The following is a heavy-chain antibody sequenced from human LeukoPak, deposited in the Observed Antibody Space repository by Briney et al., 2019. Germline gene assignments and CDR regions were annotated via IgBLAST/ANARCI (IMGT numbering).Heavy chain of an antibody. Sequence: ASVKVSCKASGGTFSSYAISWVRQPPGQGLEWMGGIIPIFGTANYAQKFQGRVTITADESTSTAYMELSSLRSEDTAVYYCARLTSIAARPRWFDPWGQGTLVTVSS. V-gene: IGHV1-69*13. CDR2: IIPIFGTA. CDR1: GGTFSSYA. D-gene: IGHD6-6*01. CDR3: ARLTSIAARPRWFDP. J-gene: IGHJ5*02.